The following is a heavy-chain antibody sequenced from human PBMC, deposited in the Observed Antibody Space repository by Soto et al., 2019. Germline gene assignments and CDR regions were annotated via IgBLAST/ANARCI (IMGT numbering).Heavy chain of an antibody. CDR1: GYTFTSYG. D-gene: IGHD1-26*01. V-gene: IGHV1-18*04. CDR2: ISAYSANT. Sequence: GASVKVSCKASGYTFTSYGITWVRQAPGQGLEWMAWISAYSANTDYAQKFQGRVTLTTDTSTSTAYMELRSLRSDDTAVYYCARHLGGGSGSYSDYWGQGTLVTVS. CDR3: ARHLGGGSGSYSDY. J-gene: IGHJ4*02.